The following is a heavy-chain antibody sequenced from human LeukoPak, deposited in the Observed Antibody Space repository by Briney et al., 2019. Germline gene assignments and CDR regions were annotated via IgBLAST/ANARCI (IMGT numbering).Heavy chain of an antibody. V-gene: IGHV3-48*01. CDR1: GFTFSSYS. Sequence: PGGSLRLSCAASGFTFSSYSMNWVRQAPGKGLEWVSYISSSSSTIYCADSVKGRFTISRDNAKNSLYLQMNSLRAEDTAVYYCARATGGSYCGGDCYYYGMDVWGQGTTVTVS. J-gene: IGHJ6*02. CDR3: ARATGGSYCGGDCYYYGMDV. D-gene: IGHD2-21*01. CDR2: ISSSSSTI.